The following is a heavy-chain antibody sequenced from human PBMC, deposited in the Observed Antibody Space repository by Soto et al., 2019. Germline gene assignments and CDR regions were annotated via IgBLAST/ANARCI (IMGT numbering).Heavy chain of an antibody. CDR2: IYYSGST. CDR1: GGSISSSSYY. J-gene: IGHJ4*02. Sequence: SETLSLTCTVSGGSISSSSYYWGWIRQPPGKGLEWIGSIYYSGSTYYNPSLKSRVTISVDTSKNQFSLKLSSVTAADTAVYYCARQWPPRTGFGGGFDYWGQGTLVTVSS. V-gene: IGHV4-39*01. D-gene: IGHD3-16*01. CDR3: ARQWPPRTGFGGGFDY.